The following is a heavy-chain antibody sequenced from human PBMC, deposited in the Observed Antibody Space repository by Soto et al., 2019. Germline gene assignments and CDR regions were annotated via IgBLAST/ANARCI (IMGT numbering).Heavy chain of an antibody. J-gene: IGHJ6*02. CDR2: MKPDSENT. CDR3: KRAQFNFVTYIGLDE. D-gene: IGHD1-1*01. CDR1: GYTFTNYD. V-gene: IGHV1-8*01. Sequence: QVHLVQSGAEVKQPGASVRVSCKASGYTFTNYDITWVRQATGQGLEWKGWMKPDSENTGSTQKFKGSVTKTVNTPMDASSMELSSLRSEDSSAYYCKRAQFNFVTYIGLDECGQGPTVAVSS.